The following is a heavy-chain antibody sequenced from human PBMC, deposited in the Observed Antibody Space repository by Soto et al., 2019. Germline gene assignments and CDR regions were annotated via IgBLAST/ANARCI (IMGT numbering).Heavy chain of an antibody. D-gene: IGHD3-10*01. CDR3: AKDAYGSGLDWFDS. V-gene: IGHV3-23*01. Sequence: EEQLLESGGGLVQPGGSLRLSCAASGFTFSNHAMNWVRQAPGKGLEWVSTISGGGTNTYYADSVKGRFTISRDNSKNTLYLQLNSLRAEDAAVYYCAKDAYGSGLDWFDSWGQGTRDPVSS. CDR2: ISGGGTNT. CDR1: GFTFSNHA. J-gene: IGHJ5*01.